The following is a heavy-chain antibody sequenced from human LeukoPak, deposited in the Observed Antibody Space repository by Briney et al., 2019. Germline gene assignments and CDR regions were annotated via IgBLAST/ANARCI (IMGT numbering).Heavy chain of an antibody. D-gene: IGHD3-22*01. CDR3: ARDPHYYDSSGYYDDYYYGMDV. CDR2: IRAYNGNT. J-gene: IGHJ6*02. Sequence: GASVKVSCKASGYTFTSYGISWVRQAPGQGLEWMGWIRAYNGNTNYAQKLQGRVTMTTDTSTSTAYMELRSLRSDDTAVYYCARDPHYYDSSGYYDDYYYGMDVWGQGTTVTVSS. CDR1: GYTFTSYG. V-gene: IGHV1-18*01.